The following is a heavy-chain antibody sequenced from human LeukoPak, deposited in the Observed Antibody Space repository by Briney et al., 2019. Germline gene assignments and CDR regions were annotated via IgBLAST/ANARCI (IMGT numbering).Heavy chain of an antibody. CDR1: GGSINNYY. J-gene: IGHJ4*02. V-gene: IGHV4-59*01. CDR2: IYYTGST. CDR3: VREPEY. Sequence: SETLSLTCTVSGGSINNYYWSWIRQPPGKGLEWIGYIYYTGSTKYNPSLKSRITMSVDTSKNQFSLKLSSVTAADTAVYYCVREPEYWGQGTLVTVSS.